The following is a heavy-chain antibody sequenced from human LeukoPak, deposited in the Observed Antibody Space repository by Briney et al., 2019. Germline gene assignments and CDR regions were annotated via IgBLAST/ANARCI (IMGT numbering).Heavy chain of an antibody. CDR1: GFTFSSYE. J-gene: IGHJ4*02. V-gene: IGHV3-48*03. CDR2: ISSSGSTI. CDR3: ARVRNGDMERFDY. D-gene: IGHD2-15*01. Sequence: GGSLRLSCAASGFTFSSYEMNWVRQAPGKGLEWVSYISSSGSTIYYADSVKGRFTISRDNAKNSLYLQMNSLRAEDTAVYYCARVRNGDMERFDYWGQGTLATVSS.